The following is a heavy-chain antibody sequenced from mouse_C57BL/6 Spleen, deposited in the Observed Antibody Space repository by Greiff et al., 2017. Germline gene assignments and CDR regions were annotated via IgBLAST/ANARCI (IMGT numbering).Heavy chain of an antibody. CDR1: GFTFSNYW. D-gene: IGHD2-5*01. J-gene: IGHJ4*01. CDR2: IRLKSDNYAT. Sequence: EVMLVESGGGLVQPGGSMKLSCVASGFTFSNYWMNWVRQSPEKGLEWVAQIRLKSDNYATHYAESVKGRFTISRDDSKSSVYLQMNNLRAEDTGIYYCTAPSSNYYAMDYWGQGTSVTVSS. V-gene: IGHV6-3*01. CDR3: TAPSSNYYAMDY.